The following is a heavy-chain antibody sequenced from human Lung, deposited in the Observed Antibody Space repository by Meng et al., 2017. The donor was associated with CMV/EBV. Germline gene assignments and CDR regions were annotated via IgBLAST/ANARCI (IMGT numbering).Heavy chain of an antibody. D-gene: IGHD5-12*01. V-gene: IGHV3-74*01. CDR1: GFTFNYYW. Sequence: VQRVGFGGDLVQPGGSLTRSCSASGFTFNYYWMTWVRQRPGKGLVWVSRINSDGSVTDYADSVRGRFTISRDNAKNMLYLQMNTLRAEDTAVYFCARGNIGGDFWGQGSLVTVSS. CDR2: INSDGSVT. CDR3: ARGNIGGDF. J-gene: IGHJ4*02.